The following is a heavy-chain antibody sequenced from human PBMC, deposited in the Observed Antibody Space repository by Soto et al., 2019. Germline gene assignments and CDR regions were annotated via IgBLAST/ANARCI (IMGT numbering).Heavy chain of an antibody. Sequence: GGSLSLSYESSGITFSSYSVNWARQAPGKGLEWVSSISSSSSYIDYADSVKGRFTISRDNAKNSLYLQMNSLRAEDTAVYYCARALEYYFDYWGQGTLVTVSS. CDR3: ARALEYYFDY. J-gene: IGHJ4*02. CDR2: ISSSSSYI. V-gene: IGHV3-21*01. CDR1: GITFSSYS.